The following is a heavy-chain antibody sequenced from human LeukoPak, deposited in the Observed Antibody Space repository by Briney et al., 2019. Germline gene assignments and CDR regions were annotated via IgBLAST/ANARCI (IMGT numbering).Heavy chain of an antibody. Sequence: GGSLRLSCAVSGFTFRDYYINWIRQAPGKGLEWVSYISSSGTTKYYADSVKGRFTISRDNAKNSLDLQMNSLRADDTAVYYCASGGSLDVWGQGTTVTVSS. J-gene: IGHJ6*02. CDR2: ISSSGTTK. CDR3: ASGGSLDV. V-gene: IGHV3-11*01. CDR1: GFTFRDYY.